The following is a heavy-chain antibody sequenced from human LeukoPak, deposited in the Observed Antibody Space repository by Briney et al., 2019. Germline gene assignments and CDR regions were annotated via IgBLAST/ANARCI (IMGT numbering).Heavy chain of an antibody. V-gene: IGHV3-15*01. J-gene: IGHJ4*02. CDR1: GFTYRYSW. Sequence: GGSLRLSCAASGFTYRYSWMNWVRQAPGKGLEWVGRIQGKTDGGTTHYAAPVKGRFTISRDDSKNTLFLQMNTLKTGDTAMYYCVKDGVWGQGTLVTVSS. CDR2: IQGKTDGGTT. CDR3: VKDGV. D-gene: IGHD3-3*01.